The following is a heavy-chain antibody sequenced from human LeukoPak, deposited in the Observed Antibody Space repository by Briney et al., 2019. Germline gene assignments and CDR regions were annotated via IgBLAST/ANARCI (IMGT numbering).Heavy chain of an antibody. J-gene: IGHJ6*02. CDR3: ARLGANYYGSGTRGGMDV. Sequence: SETLSLTCTVSGGSISSYYWSWIRQPPGKGLEWIGYIYYSGSTNYNPSLKSRVTISVDTSKNQFSLKLSSVTAADTAVYYCARLGANYYGSGTRGGMDVWGQGTTVTVSS. CDR2: IYYSGST. D-gene: IGHD3-10*01. V-gene: IGHV4-59*01. CDR1: GGSISSYY.